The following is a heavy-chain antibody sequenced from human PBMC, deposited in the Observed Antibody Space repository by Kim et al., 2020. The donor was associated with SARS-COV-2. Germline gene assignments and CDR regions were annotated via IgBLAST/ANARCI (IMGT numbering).Heavy chain of an antibody. CDR3: AKARGSVYGMDV. Sequence: GGSLRLSCAASGFSVRNNYMNWVRQAPGKGLEWVSSFYSGGNTYYADSVKGRFTISRDNSKNTLYLQMNSLRAEDTAVYYCAKARGSVYGMDVWGQGTTV. J-gene: IGHJ6*02. V-gene: IGHV3-53*01. CDR2: FYSGGNT. CDR1: GFSVRNNY.